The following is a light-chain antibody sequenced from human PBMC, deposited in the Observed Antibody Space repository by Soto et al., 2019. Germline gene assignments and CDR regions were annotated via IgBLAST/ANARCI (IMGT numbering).Light chain of an antibody. CDR1: QSISSW. CDR2: DAS. Sequence: DIQMTHSPSTLSGSVGDRVTITCRASQSISSWLAWYQQKPGKAPKLLIYDASSLESGVPSRLSGSGSGTEFTLTIRSLQPDDFATYYCQQYNNYWTFGQGTKVDIK. V-gene: IGKV1-5*01. CDR3: QQYNNYWT. J-gene: IGKJ1*01.